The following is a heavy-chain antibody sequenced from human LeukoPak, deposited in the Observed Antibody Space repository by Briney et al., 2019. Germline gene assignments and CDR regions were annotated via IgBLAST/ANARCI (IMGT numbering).Heavy chain of an antibody. CDR2: IGGTGNT. Sequence: PGGSLRLSCAASGFTFSNYAMTWVRDAPGKGLEWVSTIGGTGNTYYTESVKGRFTISRDNSKNSLFLQMNSLRAEDTAIYYCAKGVSGHYDILTGNDYWGQGTLVTVSS. CDR1: GFTFSNYA. J-gene: IGHJ4*02. CDR3: AKGVSGHYDILTGNDY. V-gene: IGHV3-23*01. D-gene: IGHD3-9*01.